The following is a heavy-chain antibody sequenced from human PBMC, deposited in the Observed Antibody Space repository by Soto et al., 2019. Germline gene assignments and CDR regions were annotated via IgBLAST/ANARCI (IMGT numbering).Heavy chain of an antibody. CDR1: GGSVSSGSYY. Sequence: QVQLQESGPGLVKPSETLSLTCTVSGGSVSSGSYYWSWIRQPPGKGLEWIGYIYYSGSTNYNPSLQSRVTTSVDTSKHHVSQKLSTVTAADTAVYYCARKEAYPDQYGDLDYWRQGTLVTVSS. J-gene: IGHJ4*02. D-gene: IGHD4-17*01. CDR3: ARKEAYPDQYGDLDY. CDR2: IYYSGST. V-gene: IGHV4-61*01.